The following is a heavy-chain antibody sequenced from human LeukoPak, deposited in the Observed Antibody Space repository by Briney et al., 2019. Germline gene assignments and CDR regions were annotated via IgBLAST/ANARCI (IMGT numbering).Heavy chain of an antibody. V-gene: IGHV4-59*01. Sequence: SETLSLTCTVSGGSISNFYWSWIRQPPGKGLEWIGYIYYSGGTYYNPSLKSRVTISVDTSKKQFSLKLSSMTAADTAVYYCASATPSGHSNTLLHWFDPWGQGTLVSVSS. CDR1: GGSISNFY. D-gene: IGHD2-15*01. J-gene: IGHJ5*02. CDR3: ASATPSGHSNTLLHWFDP. CDR2: IYYSGGT.